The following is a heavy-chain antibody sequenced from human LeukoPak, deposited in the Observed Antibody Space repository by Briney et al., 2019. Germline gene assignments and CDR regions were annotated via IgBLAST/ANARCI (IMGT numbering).Heavy chain of an antibody. J-gene: IGHJ5*02. CDR2: ISGSGGST. CDR1: GFTFSSYA. CDR3: AKVSYCGGDCYPAHNWFDP. Sequence: GGSLRLSCAASGFTFSSYAMSWVRRAPGKGLEWVSAISGSGGSTYYADSVKGRFTISRDNSKNTLYLQMNSLRAEDTAVYYCAKVSYCGGDCYPAHNWFDPWGQGTLVTVSS. V-gene: IGHV3-23*01. D-gene: IGHD2-21*02.